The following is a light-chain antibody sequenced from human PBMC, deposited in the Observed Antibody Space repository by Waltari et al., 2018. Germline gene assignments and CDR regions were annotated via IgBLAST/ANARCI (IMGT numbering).Light chain of an antibody. CDR1: SSDVGGYHY. J-gene: IGLJ2*01. CDR3: SSYAGSNNLV. Sequence: QSALTQPPSASGSPGQSVTISCPGTSSDVGGYHYVSWAQQPPGKAPKPMIYRGRKRPDGCPVRFSGSKSGNPASLTVAGLQAEDEADYYCSSYAGSNNLVFGGGTKLTVL. CDR2: RGR. V-gene: IGLV2-8*01.